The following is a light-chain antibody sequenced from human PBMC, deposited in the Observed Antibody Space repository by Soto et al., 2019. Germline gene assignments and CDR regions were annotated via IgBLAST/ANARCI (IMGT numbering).Light chain of an antibody. J-gene: IGKJ2*01. V-gene: IGKV1-39*01. CDR3: QQSHSTPRT. CDR2: AAS. CDR1: QSISSY. Sequence: DIRMTQSPSSLSASVGDRVTITCRASQSISSYLNWYQQKPGKAPKLLIYAASSLQSGVPSRFSGSGSGTDFTLTISSLQPEDFATYYCQQSHSTPRTFGQGTKLEIK.